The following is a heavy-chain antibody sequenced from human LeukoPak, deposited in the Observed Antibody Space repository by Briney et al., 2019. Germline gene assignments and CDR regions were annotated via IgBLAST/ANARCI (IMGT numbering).Heavy chain of an antibody. V-gene: IGHV4-59*01. CDR2: IYYSGST. Sequence: PSETLSLTCTVSGGSISSYYWSWIRQPPGKGLEWIGYIYYSGSTNYNPSLKSRVTISVDTSKNQFSLKLSSVTAADTAVYYCARGGPQWLVLDYWGQGTLVTVSP. CDR1: GGSISSYY. CDR3: ARGGPQWLVLDY. J-gene: IGHJ4*02. D-gene: IGHD6-19*01.